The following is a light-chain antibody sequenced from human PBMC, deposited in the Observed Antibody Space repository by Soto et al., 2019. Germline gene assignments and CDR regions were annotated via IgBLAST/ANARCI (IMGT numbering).Light chain of an antibody. Sequence: QSVLTQPPSASGSPGQSVTISCTGTKSDIGVYDFVSWYQHHPGKAPRLIIYEVVQRPSGVPDRFSGSKSGNTASLTVSGPQAADEADYFCKSYAGSNTYVFGSGTKVTLL. CDR2: EVV. J-gene: IGLJ1*01. CDR1: KSDIGVYDF. CDR3: KSYAGSNTYV. V-gene: IGLV2-8*01.